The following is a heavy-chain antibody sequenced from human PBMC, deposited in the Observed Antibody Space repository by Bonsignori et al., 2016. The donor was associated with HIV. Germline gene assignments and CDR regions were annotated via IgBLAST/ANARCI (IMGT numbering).Heavy chain of an antibody. CDR2: ISKDGNNK. J-gene: IGHJ3*02. CDR1: GFTFRNYA. Sequence: GGSLRLSCAASGFTFRNYAMTWVRQAPGKGLDWVSLISKDGNNKLYADSVRGRFTISRDTSENTLYLEMNSLRPEDTAMYYCTRESGRHYSDGGGFYTAFDIWGQGTMVTVSS. CDR3: TRESGRHYSDGGGFYTAFDI. V-gene: IGHV3-30-3*01. D-gene: IGHD3-22*01.